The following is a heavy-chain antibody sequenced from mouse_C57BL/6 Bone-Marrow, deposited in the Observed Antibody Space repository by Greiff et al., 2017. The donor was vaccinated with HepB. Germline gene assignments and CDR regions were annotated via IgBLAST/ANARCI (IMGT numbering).Heavy chain of an antibody. CDR1: GFTFSDYG. D-gene: IGHD1-1*01. CDR3: ARRYYGSSDYAMDY. Sequence: EVMLVESGGGLVKPGGSLKLSCAASGFTFSDYGMHWVRQAPEKGLEWVAYISSGSSTIYYADTVKGRFTISRDNAKNTLFLQMTSLRSEDTAMYYCARRYYGSSDYAMDYWGQGTSVTVSS. J-gene: IGHJ4*01. V-gene: IGHV5-17*01. CDR2: ISSGSSTI.